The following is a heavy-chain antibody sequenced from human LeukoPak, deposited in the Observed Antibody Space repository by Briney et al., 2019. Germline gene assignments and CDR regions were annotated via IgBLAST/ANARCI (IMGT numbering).Heavy chain of an antibody. CDR1: GGSFSGYY. Sequence: SETLSLTCAVYGGSFSGYYWSWIRQPAGKGLEWIGRIYTSGSTNYNPSLKSRVTMSVDTSKNQFSLKLSSVTAADTAVYYCAREGNDYGDYAAFDIWGQGTMVTVSS. CDR2: IYTSGST. CDR3: AREGNDYGDYAAFDI. V-gene: IGHV4-4*07. D-gene: IGHD4-17*01. J-gene: IGHJ3*02.